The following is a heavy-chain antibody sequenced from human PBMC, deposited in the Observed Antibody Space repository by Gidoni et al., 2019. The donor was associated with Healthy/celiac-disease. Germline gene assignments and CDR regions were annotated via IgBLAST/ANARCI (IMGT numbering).Heavy chain of an antibody. D-gene: IGHD3-22*01. CDR1: RFTFGDKA. V-gene: IGHV3-49*04. J-gene: IGHJ4*02. Sequence: EVQLVESGGCLVQPGRSLRLSCTASRFTFGDKAMSWVRQAPGKGLGWVGFIRSKAYGGTTEYAASVKGRFTISRDDSKSIAYLQMNSLKTEDTAVYYCTRNHPYYYDSSGYYLYYFDYWGQGTLVTVSS. CDR3: TRNHPYYYDSSGYYLYYFDY. CDR2: IRSKAYGGTT.